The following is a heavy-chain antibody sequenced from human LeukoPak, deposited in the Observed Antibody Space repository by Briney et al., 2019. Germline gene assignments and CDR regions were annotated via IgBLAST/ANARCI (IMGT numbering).Heavy chain of an antibody. CDR3: ARDPAEEWLLPRYFDS. CDR2: ISSSGTYI. Sequence: GGPLRLSCAASGFTFSNFNMNWVRQAPGKGLEWVSSISSSGTYIFYADSVEGRFTISRGNTENSLFLQMNSLRTEDTAVYYCARDPAEEWLLPRYFDSWGQGTLVTVSS. V-gene: IGHV3-21*01. J-gene: IGHJ4*02. CDR1: GFTFSNFN. D-gene: IGHD3-3*01.